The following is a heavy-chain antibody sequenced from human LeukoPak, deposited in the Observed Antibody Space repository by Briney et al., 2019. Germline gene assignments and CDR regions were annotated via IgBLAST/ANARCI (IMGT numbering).Heavy chain of an antibody. J-gene: IGHJ4*02. D-gene: IGHD3-22*01. CDR3: ARGAYYYDSSGYYRSVLTFDY. V-gene: IGHV3-7*01. Sequence: GGSLRLSCAASGFTFSNYWMSWVRQAPGKGLEWVANIKQDGSEKYYVDSVKGRFTISRDNAKNSLYLQMNSLRAEDTAVYYCARGAYYYDSSGYYRSVLTFDYWGQGTLVTVSS. CDR1: GFTFSNYW. CDR2: IKQDGSEK.